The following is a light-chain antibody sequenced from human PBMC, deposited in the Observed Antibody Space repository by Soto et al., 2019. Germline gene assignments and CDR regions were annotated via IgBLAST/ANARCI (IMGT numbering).Light chain of an antibody. J-gene: IGKJ4*01. CDR3: QQYYSTPLP. CDR2: WAS. V-gene: IGKV4-1*01. Sequence: DIVMTQSPDSLAVSLGERATINCKSSQSVLYSSNNKNYLAWYQQKPGQPPKLLIYWASTRESGVPDRFSGSGSGADYTLTISSLHAEDVAVYYCQQYYSTPLPFGGGTKVEIK. CDR1: QSVLYSSNNKNY.